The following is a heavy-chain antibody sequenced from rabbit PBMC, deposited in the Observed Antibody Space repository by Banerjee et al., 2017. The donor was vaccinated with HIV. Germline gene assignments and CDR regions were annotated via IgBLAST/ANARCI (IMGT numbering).Heavy chain of an antibody. V-gene: IGHV1S47*01. CDR1: GVDFSTNA. CDR3: ARDLVAVIGWNFNL. CDR2: INTGNGYT. D-gene: IGHD5-1*01. J-gene: IGHJ4*01. Sequence: QEQLVESGGGLVQPEGSLTLTCKASGVDFSTNAICWVRQAPGKGLEWIAYINTGNGYTSYASWAKGRFIMSRTSSTTVTLQMTSLTAADTATYFCARDLVAVIGWNFNLWGPGTLVTVS.